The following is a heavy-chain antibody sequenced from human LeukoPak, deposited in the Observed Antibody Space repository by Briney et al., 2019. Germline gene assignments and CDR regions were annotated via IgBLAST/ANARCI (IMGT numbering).Heavy chain of an antibody. Sequence: PSETLSLTCAVYGGSFSGYYWSWIRQPPGKGLEWIGEINHSGSTNYNPSLKSRVTISVDTSKNQFSLKLSSVTAADTAVYYCARDSYDILTGEDAFDICGQGTMVTVSS. J-gene: IGHJ3*02. CDR3: ARDSYDILTGEDAFDI. CDR1: GGSFSGYY. V-gene: IGHV4-34*01. D-gene: IGHD3-9*01. CDR2: INHSGST.